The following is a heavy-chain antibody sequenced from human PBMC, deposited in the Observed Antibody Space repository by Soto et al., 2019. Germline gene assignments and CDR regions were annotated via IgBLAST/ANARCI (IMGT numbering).Heavy chain of an antibody. Sequence: GGSLRLSCAASGFTFSSYWMSWVRQAPGKGLEWVANIKQDGSEKYYVDSVKGRFTISRDNAKNTLYLQMNSLRAEDTAVYYCARVRETFLLTGSYYDYWGQGTLVPVAS. J-gene: IGHJ4*02. D-gene: IGHD7-27*01. CDR1: GFTFSSYW. CDR3: ARVRETFLLTGSYYDY. CDR2: IKQDGSEK. V-gene: IGHV3-7*03.